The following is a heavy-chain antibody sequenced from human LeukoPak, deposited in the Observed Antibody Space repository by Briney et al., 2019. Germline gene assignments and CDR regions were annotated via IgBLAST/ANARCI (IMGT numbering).Heavy chain of an antibody. J-gene: IGHJ4*02. CDR2: IYRRGST. CDR1: GFTVYSNY. Sequence: GGSLRLSCAVPGFTVYSNYMSWVRQAPGKGLEWVAIIYRRGSTYYADSVEGRFTISRDNSENIVYLQMNNLRVDDTAVYYCARDRDPDNASNYFDYWGQGTLVTVSS. D-gene: IGHD1-14*01. V-gene: IGHV3-53*01. CDR3: ARDRDPDNASNYFDY.